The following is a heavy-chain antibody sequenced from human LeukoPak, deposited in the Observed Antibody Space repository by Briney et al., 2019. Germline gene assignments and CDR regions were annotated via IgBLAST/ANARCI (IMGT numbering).Heavy chain of an antibody. Sequence: PGGSLRLSCAASGFTFSNAWMSWVRQAPGKGLVWVSRINSDGSSTTYADSVKGRFTISRDNAKNTLYLQMNGLRAEDTAVYYCARSYYDFDYWGQGTLVTVSS. D-gene: IGHD3-10*01. V-gene: IGHV3-74*03. J-gene: IGHJ4*02. CDR2: INSDGSST. CDR3: ARSYYDFDY. CDR1: GFTFSNAW.